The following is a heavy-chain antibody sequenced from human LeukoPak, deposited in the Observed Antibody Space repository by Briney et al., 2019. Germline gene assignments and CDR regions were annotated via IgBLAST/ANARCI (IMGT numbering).Heavy chain of an antibody. Sequence: KPSETLSLTCTVSGDSITNFYWTWIRQPPGKGLEWIGNIYYSGSTNYNASLKSRVTISGDTSKNQLSLRLRSVTAADTAVYYCARDVTPHVWGQGILVTVSS. CDR3: ARDVTPHV. CDR1: GDSITNFY. V-gene: IGHV4-59*01. J-gene: IGHJ4*02. CDR2: IYYSGST.